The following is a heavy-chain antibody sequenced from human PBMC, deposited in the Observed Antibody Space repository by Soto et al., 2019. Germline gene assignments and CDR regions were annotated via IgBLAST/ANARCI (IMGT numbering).Heavy chain of an antibody. CDR2: ISGSGTST. D-gene: IGHD3-10*01. V-gene: IGHV3-23*01. CDR1: GFTFTNYV. Sequence: SCAASGFTFTNYVMNWVRQAPGKGLEWVSGISGSGTSTWYADSVKGRFTISRDTSKNTLYLQMNSLRAEDTAVYYCAKDLFLQGYFGSGNYYALDYWGQGTLVTVSS. J-gene: IGHJ4*02. CDR3: AKDLFLQGYFGSGNYYALDY.